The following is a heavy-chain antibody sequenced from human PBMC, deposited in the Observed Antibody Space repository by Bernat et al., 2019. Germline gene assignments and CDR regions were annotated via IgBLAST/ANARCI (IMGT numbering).Heavy chain of an antibody. CDR3: AKGVSAGSTHFKWGGMDV. Sequence: EVQLLESGGGLVQPGGSLRLTCGASGFTFSDYAMNWVRQAPGKGLEWVATILSSDSGPYTADAVGGRFTVSRENSKNTLYLQVHSLRAEDTAVYYCAKGVSAGSTHFKWGGMDVWGQGTTVTVSS. D-gene: IGHD7-27*01. V-gene: IGHV3-23*01. CDR2: ILSSDSGP. J-gene: IGHJ6*02. CDR1: GFTFSDYA.